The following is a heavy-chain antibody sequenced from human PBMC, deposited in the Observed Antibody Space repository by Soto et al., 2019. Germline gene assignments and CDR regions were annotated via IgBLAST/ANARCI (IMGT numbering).Heavy chain of an antibody. CDR3: ARDYRGYRSSTSCYVWFDP. CDR1: GYTFTGCY. Sequence: GASVKVSCKASGYTFTGCYMHWVRQAPGQGLEWMGWINPNSGGTNYAQKFQGRVTMTRDTSISTAYMELSRLRSDDTAVYYCARDYRGYRSSTSCYVWFDPWGQGTLVTVSS. J-gene: IGHJ5*02. D-gene: IGHD2-2*01. CDR2: INPNSGGT. V-gene: IGHV1-2*02.